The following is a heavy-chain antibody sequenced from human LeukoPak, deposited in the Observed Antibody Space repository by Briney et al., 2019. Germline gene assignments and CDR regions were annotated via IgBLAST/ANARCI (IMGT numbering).Heavy chain of an antibody. CDR3: ARVGEAMVGSFDY. CDR2: ISAGGGVT. CDR1: GFTFNNYA. V-gene: IGHV3-23*01. D-gene: IGHD2-8*01. Sequence: GGSLRLSCAASGFTFNNYAMSWVRQAPGKGLEWVSAISAGGGVTYYADSVKGRFTISRENSKKKVFLQMNSLRADDTAVYYCARVGEAMVGSFDYWGQGTLVTVSS. J-gene: IGHJ4*02.